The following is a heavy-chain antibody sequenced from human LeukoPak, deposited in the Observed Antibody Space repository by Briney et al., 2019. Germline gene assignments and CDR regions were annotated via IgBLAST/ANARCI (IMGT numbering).Heavy chain of an antibody. CDR1: GYTFTSYY. Sequence: ASVKVSCKASGYTFTSYYMHWVRQAPGQGLEWMGIINPSGGSTSYAQKLQGRVTMTRDMSTSTVYMELSSLRSEDTAVYYCARDLFGVVTLFDYWGQGTLVTVSS. J-gene: IGHJ4*02. V-gene: IGHV1-46*01. D-gene: IGHD3-3*01. CDR2: INPSGGST. CDR3: ARDLFGVVTLFDY.